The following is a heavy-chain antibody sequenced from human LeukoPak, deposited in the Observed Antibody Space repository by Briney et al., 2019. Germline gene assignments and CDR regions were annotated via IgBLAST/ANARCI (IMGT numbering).Heavy chain of an antibody. CDR3: ARDDRRITIFGVVKSYYYMDV. CDR1: GYTFTGYY. Sequence: ASVKVSCKASGYTFTGYYMHWVRQAPGQGLEWMGRINPNSGGTSYAQKFQGRVTMTRDTSISTAYMELSRLRSDDTAVYYCARDDRRITIFGVVKSYYYMDVWGKGTTVTVSS. CDR2: INPNSGGT. D-gene: IGHD3-3*01. J-gene: IGHJ6*03. V-gene: IGHV1-2*06.